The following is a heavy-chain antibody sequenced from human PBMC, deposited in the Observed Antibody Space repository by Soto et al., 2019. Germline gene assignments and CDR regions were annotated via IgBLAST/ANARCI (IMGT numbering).Heavy chain of an antibody. D-gene: IGHD3-10*01. Sequence: EVQLVESGGGLVQPGGSLRLSCAASGFTVSSNYMSWVRQAPGKGLEWVSVIYSGGSTYYADSVKGRFTISRDNSKNTLYLQMNSLRAEDTAVYYCARDQAVSGYYGSGSYYNVSGTQTYYYYMDVWGKGTTVTVSS. CDR1: GFTVSSNY. CDR3: ARDQAVSGYYGSGSYYNVSGTQTYYYYMDV. J-gene: IGHJ6*03. V-gene: IGHV3-66*01. CDR2: IYSGGST.